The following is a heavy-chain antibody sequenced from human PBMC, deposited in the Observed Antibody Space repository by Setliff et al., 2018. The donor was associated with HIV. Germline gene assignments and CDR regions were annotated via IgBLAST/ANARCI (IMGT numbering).Heavy chain of an antibody. CDR2: IIPISGTV. Sequence: ASVKVSCKASGGTFSSYAISWVRQAPGQGLEWMGGIIPISGTVNYAQKFWGRVTITTHESTSTAYMELSSLRSEDTAVYYCASSSERGDFDYWGQGTLVTVSS. J-gene: IGHJ4*02. CDR3: ASSSERGDFDY. V-gene: IGHV1-69*05. CDR1: GGTFSSYA. D-gene: IGHD6-6*01.